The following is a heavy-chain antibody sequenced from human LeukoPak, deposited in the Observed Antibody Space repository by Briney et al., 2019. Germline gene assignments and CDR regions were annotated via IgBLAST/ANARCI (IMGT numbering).Heavy chain of an antibody. J-gene: IGHJ4*02. D-gene: IGHD5-12*01. V-gene: IGHV5-51*01. CDR1: GYSFPTYW. Sequence: GESLKISCKASGYSFPTYWIGWVRQMPGKGLEWMGMIFPGDSEARYSPSFQGLVTISVVTSITTANLQWSSLKASDTAMYYCARRAVDATGYDTTFDYWGQGTLVTVSS. CDR3: ARRAVDATGYDTTFDY. CDR2: IFPGDSEA.